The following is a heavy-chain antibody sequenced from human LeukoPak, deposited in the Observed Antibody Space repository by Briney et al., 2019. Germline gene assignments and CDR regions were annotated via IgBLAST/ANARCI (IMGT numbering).Heavy chain of an antibody. CDR3: ARASHYYDSSGPIQYFQH. Sequence: SETLSLTCTVSGGSISSGDYYWSWIRQPPGKGLEWIGYIYYSGSTYYNPSLKSRVTISVDTSKNQFSLKLSSVTAADTAVYYCARASHYYDSSGPIQYFQHWGQGTLVTVSS. J-gene: IGHJ1*01. V-gene: IGHV4-30-4*01. CDR1: GGSISSGDYY. D-gene: IGHD3-22*01. CDR2: IYYSGST.